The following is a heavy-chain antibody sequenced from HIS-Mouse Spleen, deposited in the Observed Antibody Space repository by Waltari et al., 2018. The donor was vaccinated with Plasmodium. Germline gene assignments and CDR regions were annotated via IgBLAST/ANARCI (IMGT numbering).Heavy chain of an antibody. CDR2: IIPILGIA. Sequence: QVQLVQSGAEVKKPGSSVKVSCKASGGTFRSYAISWVRQAPGQGREWMGRIIPILGIANYAQKCQGRVTITADKSTSTAYMELSSLRSEDTAVYYCARGAYSSSSPYYFDYWGQGTLVTVSS. V-gene: IGHV1-69*04. D-gene: IGHD6-6*01. J-gene: IGHJ4*02. CDR3: ARGAYSSSSPYYFDY. CDR1: GGTFRSYA.